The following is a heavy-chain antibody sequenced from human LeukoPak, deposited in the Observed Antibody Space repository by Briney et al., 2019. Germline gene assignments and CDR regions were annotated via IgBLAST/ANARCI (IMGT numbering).Heavy chain of an antibody. CDR3: ARALYPASNDAFDI. CDR1: GFTFSSYS. CDR2: ISSSSSTI. Sequence: GXSLRLSCAASGFTFSSYSMNWVRQAAGKGLEWVSYISSSSSTIYYADSVKGRFSIPRDNAKNSLYLQMNSLRAEDTAVYYCARALYPASNDAFDIWGQGTMVTVSS. V-gene: IGHV3-48*01. D-gene: IGHD3-16*01. J-gene: IGHJ3*02.